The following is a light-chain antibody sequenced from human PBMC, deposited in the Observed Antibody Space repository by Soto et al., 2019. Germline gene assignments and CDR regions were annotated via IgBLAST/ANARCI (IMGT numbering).Light chain of an antibody. Sequence: DIKMTQSPSSLSASVGDRVTITCRASQGISNFLAWYQQKPGKVPKLLISAVSTLQSAVPSRFSGSGSGTDFTLTSTSLQPEDVATYYCQKYSSVITVGQWTRLEIK. V-gene: IGKV1-27*01. CDR2: AVS. CDR1: QGISNF. J-gene: IGKJ5*01. CDR3: QKYSSVIT.